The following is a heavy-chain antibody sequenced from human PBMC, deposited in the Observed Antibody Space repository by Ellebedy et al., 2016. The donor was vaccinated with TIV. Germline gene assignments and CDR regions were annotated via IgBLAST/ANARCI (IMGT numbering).Heavy chain of an antibody. CDR3: ANPYPSTVTTREYFQH. CDR2: ISGSGGST. J-gene: IGHJ1*01. V-gene: IGHV3-23*01. CDR1: GFTFSSFA. D-gene: IGHD4-17*01. Sequence: GESLKISXAASGFTFSSFAMSWVRQAPGKGLEWVSAISGSGGSTYYADSVKGRFTISRDNSKNTLYLQMNSLRAEDTAVYYCANPYPSTVTTREYFQHWGQGTLVTVSS.